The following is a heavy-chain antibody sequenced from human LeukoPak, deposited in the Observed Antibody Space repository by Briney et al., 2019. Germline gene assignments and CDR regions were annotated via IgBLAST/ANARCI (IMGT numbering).Heavy chain of an antibody. D-gene: IGHD3-3*01. CDR1: GFTFSSYG. CDR2: IWYDGSNK. J-gene: IGHJ6*02. CDR3: ARDLYYDFWSGYPFPGYYGMDV. Sequence: GGSLRLSCAASGFTFSSYGMHWVRQAPGKGLEWVAVIWYDGSNKYYADSVKGRFTISRDNAKNSLYLQMNSLRAEDTAVYYCARDLYYDFWSGYPFPGYYGMDVWGQGTTVTVSS. V-gene: IGHV3-33*01.